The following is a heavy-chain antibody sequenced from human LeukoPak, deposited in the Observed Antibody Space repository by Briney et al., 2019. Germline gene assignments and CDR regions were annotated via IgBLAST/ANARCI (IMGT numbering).Heavy chain of an antibody. CDR3: AKVPITRYSSGNFDY. J-gene: IGHJ4*02. CDR2: ISGSGGST. V-gene: IGHV3-23*01. D-gene: IGHD6-19*01. CDR1: GFTFSSYA. Sequence: GGSLRLSCAASGFTFSSYAMSWVRQAPGKGLEWVSAISGSGGSTYYADSVKGRFTISRDNSKNTLYLQMNSLRAEGTAVYYCAKVPITRYSSGNFDYWGQGTLVTVSS.